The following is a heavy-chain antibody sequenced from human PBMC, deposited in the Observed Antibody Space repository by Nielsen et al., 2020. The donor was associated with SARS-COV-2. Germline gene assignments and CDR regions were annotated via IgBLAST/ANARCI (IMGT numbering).Heavy chain of an antibody. CDR2: VSYDGTDQ. D-gene: IGHD2-21*01. V-gene: IGHV3-30*03. CDR1: AFTFSSYA. CDR3: ARAVSKGSQLWSGLES. Sequence: GESLKISCEVSAFTFSSYAMHWVRQAPGKGLGWVAVVSYDGTDQYYTDAVRGRFTISRDNSKNTLYLEMNDLRPEDTAVYTCARAVSKGSQLWSGLESWGQGTLVTVSS. J-gene: IGHJ4*02.